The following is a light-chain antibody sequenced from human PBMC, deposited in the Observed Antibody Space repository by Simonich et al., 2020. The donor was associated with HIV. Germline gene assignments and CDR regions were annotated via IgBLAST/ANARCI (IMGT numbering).Light chain of an antibody. Sequence: NFMLTQPHSVSESPGQTVTISCTRSDGCISNNDAQWYPHLPGSAPTTVIYEDNQSPAGFPDLCSGSIDSSSNSASLSSSGLKTEDEADYYCQSYDSSNHVVFGGGTKLTVL. V-gene: IGLV6-57*03. CDR1: DGCISNND. CDR2: EDN. J-gene: IGLJ2*01. CDR3: QSYDSSNHVV.